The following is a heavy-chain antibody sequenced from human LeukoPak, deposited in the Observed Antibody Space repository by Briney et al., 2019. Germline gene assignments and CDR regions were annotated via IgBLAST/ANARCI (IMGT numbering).Heavy chain of an antibody. Sequence: GGSLRLSCAASGFTFDDYAMHWVRQAPGKGLEWVSGISWNSGNIGYADSVKGRFTISRDDAKNSLYLQMNSLRAEDTAVYYCAKDRDDVLLEPFSDYWGQGTLVTVSS. CDR1: GFTFDDYA. CDR3: AKDRDDVLLEPFSDY. D-gene: IGHD3-3*01. V-gene: IGHV3-9*01. CDR2: ISWNSGNI. J-gene: IGHJ4*02.